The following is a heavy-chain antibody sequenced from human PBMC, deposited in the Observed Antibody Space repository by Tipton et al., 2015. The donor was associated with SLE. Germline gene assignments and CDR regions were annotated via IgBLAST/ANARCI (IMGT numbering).Heavy chain of an antibody. Sequence: TLSLTCAVSGFSISSGYYWGWIRQPPGKGLEWIGTLYHSGSTYYNPPLKTRLTISVDTSKNQFSLKLSSVTAADTAVYYCARHGPLWQPLFYFDYWGRGTVVTVSS. J-gene: IGHJ4*02. CDR2: LYHSGST. CDR3: ARHGPLWQPLFYFDY. CDR1: GFSISSGYY. V-gene: IGHV4-38-2*01. D-gene: IGHD3-10*01.